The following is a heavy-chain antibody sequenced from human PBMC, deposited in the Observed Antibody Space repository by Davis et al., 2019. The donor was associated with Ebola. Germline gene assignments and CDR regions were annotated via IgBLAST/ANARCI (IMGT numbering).Heavy chain of an antibody. J-gene: IGHJ3*02. V-gene: IGHV3-15*01. CDR3: TTYKWNYVDAFDI. D-gene: IGHD1-7*01. CDR1: GFTFSNAW. CDR2: IKSKSDGGTT. Sequence: GESLKISCAASGFTFSNAWMTWVRQPPGKGLDWVGRIKSKSDGGTTEYAAPVKGRFTIARDDSKNMLYLQMNSLKTEDTAVYYCTTYKWNYVDAFDIWGQGTMVTVSS.